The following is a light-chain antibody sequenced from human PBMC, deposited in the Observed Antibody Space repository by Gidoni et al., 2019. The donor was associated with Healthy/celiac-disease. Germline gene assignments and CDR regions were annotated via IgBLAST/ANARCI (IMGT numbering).Light chain of an antibody. J-gene: IGKJ1*01. V-gene: IGKV4-1*01. CDR1: QSVLYSSNNKNY. CDR2: WAS. Sequence: DIVMTQSPDSLAVSLGERATINCKSSQSVLYSSNNKNYLAWYQQKPGQPPKLLIYWASTRESGVPDRFSGSGSGTDFTLTSSSLQAEDVAVYYCQQYYSTLLTFGQGTKVEIK. CDR3: QQYYSTLLT.